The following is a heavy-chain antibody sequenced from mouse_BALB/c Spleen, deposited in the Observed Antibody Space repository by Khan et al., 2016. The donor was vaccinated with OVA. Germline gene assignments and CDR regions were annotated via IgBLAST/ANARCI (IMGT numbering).Heavy chain of an antibody. V-gene: IGHV5-4*02. CDR3: ESGYYGNPFSY. CDR2: ISDGGSYT. CDR1: GFTFSDYY. J-gene: IGHJ3*01. Sequence: VELVESGGGLVKPGGSLKLSCAASGFTFSDYYMYWVRQTPEKRLEWVATISDGGSYTYYPDSVKGRFTISRDDAKNNLYLQMSSLKSEDTAIYYCESGYYGNPFSYWGQGTLVTVSA. D-gene: IGHD2-1*01.